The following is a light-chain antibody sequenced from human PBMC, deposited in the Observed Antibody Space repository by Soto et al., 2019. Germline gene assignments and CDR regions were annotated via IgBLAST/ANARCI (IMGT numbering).Light chain of an antibody. J-gene: IGLJ2*01. Sequence: QSVLTQPPSASGTPGQRVTFSCSGSSSNIGTNTVNWYQHLPGTAPKLLIYTNDQRPSGVPARFSGSKSGTSASLAISGLQSEDEADYYCAAWDDSLNGVVFGGGTKVTVL. CDR1: SSNIGTNT. CDR2: TND. CDR3: AAWDDSLNGVV. V-gene: IGLV1-44*01.